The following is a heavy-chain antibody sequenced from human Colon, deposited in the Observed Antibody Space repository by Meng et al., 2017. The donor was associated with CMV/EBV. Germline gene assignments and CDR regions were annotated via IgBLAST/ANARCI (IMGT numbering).Heavy chain of an antibody. V-gene: IGHV3-7*01. Sequence: GGSLRPPCAASGFTLRSYWMSWVRQAPGKGLEWVANIEQDGSDTYYRDSVKGRFTISRDNAKNSLYLQINRLRAEDTALYYCAREMPGDAATLDLWGRGTLVTVSS. CDR3: AREMPGDAATLDL. J-gene: IGHJ5*02. D-gene: IGHD1-26*01. CDR2: IEQDGSDT. CDR1: GFTLRSYW.